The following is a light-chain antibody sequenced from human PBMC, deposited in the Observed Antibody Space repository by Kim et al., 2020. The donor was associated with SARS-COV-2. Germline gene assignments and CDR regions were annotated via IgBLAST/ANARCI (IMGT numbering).Light chain of an antibody. Sequence: SVSPGTRAPLSCRASQSVSSHLAWYQHKPGQAPRLLIHGASTRATGIPAMFSGSGSGTEFTFTISSLQSEDFAVYYCQQYNKWPLTFGGGTKLEI. CDR2: GAS. V-gene: IGKV3D-15*01. CDR3: QQYNKWPLT. J-gene: IGKJ4*01. CDR1: QSVSSH.